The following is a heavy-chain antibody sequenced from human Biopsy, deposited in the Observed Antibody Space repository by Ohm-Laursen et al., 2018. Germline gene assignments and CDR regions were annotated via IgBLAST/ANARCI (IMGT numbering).Heavy chain of an antibody. CDR3: ARGTGRYYVYGAFDI. J-gene: IGHJ3*02. CDR1: GDSINSYY. V-gene: IGHV4-4*07. Sequence: GTLSLTCTVSGDSINSYYWSWIRQPAGKGLEWIGRIYTSGSPNYNLSLESRVTMSVDTSKNQFSLNLRSVTAADTAVYYCARGTGRYYVYGAFDIWGQGTTVSVSS. CDR2: IYTSGSP. D-gene: IGHD1-26*01.